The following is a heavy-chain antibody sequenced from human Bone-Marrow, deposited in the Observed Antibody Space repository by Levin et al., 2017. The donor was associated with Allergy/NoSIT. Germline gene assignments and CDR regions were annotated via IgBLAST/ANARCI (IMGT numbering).Heavy chain of an antibody. Sequence: PGESLKISCAASGFTFSSYAMHWVRQAPGKGLEWVAVISYDGSNKYYADSVKGRFTISRDNSKNTLYLQMNSLRAEDTAVYYCARSASGITGTTAYDYWGQGTLVTVSS. D-gene: IGHD1-7*01. V-gene: IGHV3-30-3*01. CDR2: ISYDGSNK. J-gene: IGHJ4*02. CDR1: GFTFSSYA. CDR3: ARSASGITGTTAYDY.